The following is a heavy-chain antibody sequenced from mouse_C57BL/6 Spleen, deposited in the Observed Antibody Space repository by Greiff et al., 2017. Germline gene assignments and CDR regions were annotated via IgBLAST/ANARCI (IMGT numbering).Heavy chain of an antibody. J-gene: IGHJ2*01. CDR1: GYTFTSYG. CDR2: IYPRSGNP. V-gene: IGHV1-81*01. D-gene: IGHD2-4*01. Sequence: VKLVESGAELARPGASVKLSCKASGYTFTSYGISWVKQRTGQGLEWIGEIYPRSGNPYYNEKFKGKATLTADKSSSTAYMELRSLTSEDSAVYFCARYDYDAGYYFDYWGQGTTLTVSS. CDR3: ARYDYDAGYYFDY.